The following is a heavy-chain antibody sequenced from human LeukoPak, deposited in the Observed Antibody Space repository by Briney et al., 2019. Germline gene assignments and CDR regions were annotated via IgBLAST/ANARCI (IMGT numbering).Heavy chain of an antibody. CDR1: GFTFDDYA. J-gene: IGHJ3*02. Sequence: GGSLRLSCAASGFTFDDYAMHWVRQAPGKGLEWVSGISWNSGSTGYADSVKGRFTISRDNAKNSLYLQMNSLRAEDTALYYCAKDFMVGGTPDAFDIWGQGTMVTVSS. CDR3: AKDFMVGGTPDAFDI. CDR2: ISWNSGST. D-gene: IGHD3-10*01. V-gene: IGHV3-9*01.